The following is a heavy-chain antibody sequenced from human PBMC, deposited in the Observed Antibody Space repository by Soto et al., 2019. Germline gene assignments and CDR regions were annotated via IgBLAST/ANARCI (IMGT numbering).Heavy chain of an antibody. V-gene: IGHV4-4*02. D-gene: IGHD2-2*01. CDR1: GGSISSSNW. J-gene: IGHJ4*02. CDR3: ARVHCISTSCSPLDY. Sequence: QVQLQESGPGLVNPSGTLSLTCAVSGGSISSSNWWSWVRQPPGKGLEWIGEIYPSGSTNYNPSHKSRVTISVDKSKNQFSLKLSSVTAADTAVYYCARVHCISTSCSPLDYWGQGTLVTVSS. CDR2: IYPSGST.